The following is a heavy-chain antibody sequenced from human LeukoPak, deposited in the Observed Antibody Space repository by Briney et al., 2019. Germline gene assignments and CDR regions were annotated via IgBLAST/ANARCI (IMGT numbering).Heavy chain of an antibody. J-gene: IGHJ6*02. Sequence: ASVKVSCKASGYTFTAYYIHWVRQAPGQGLEWMGWINPNSGATNYAQNFQGRVTMTADTSISTAYLDLSRLRSDDSAVYYCAGDPIVQAGYYYGMDVWGQGTTVTVSS. CDR3: AGDPIVQAGYYYGMDV. CDR1: GYTFTAYY. D-gene: IGHD2/OR15-2a*01. V-gene: IGHV1-2*02. CDR2: INPNSGAT.